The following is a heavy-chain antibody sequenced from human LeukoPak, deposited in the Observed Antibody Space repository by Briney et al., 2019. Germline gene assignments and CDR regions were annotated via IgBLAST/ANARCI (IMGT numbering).Heavy chain of an antibody. CDR3: ARTRETNYDSSGYRAGYFDY. J-gene: IGHJ4*02. V-gene: IGHV3-53*01. Sequence: PGGSLRLSCAASGFTVSSNYMSWVRQAPGKGLEWVSVIYSGGSTYYADSVKGRFTISRDNSKNTLYLQMNSLRAEDTAVYYCARTRETNYDSSGYRAGYFDYWGQGTLVTVSS. CDR1: GFTVSSNY. D-gene: IGHD3-22*01. CDR2: IYSGGST.